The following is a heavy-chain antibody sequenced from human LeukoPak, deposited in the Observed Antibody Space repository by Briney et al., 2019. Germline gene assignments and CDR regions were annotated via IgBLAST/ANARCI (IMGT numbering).Heavy chain of an antibody. V-gene: IGHV3-48*03. CDR2: ISSSGSTI. CDR3: ARGRITMIVVVIRKREDAFDI. D-gene: IGHD3-22*01. Sequence: GGSLRLSCAASGFTFSSYEMNWVRQAPGKGLEWVSYISSSGSTIYYADSVKGRFTISRDNSKNTLYLQMNSLRAEDTAVYYCARGRITMIVVVIRKREDAFDIWGQGTMVTVSS. CDR1: GFTFSSYE. J-gene: IGHJ3*02.